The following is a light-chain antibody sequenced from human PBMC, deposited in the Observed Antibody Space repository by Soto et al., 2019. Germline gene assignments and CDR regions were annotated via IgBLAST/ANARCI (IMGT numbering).Light chain of an antibody. Sequence: EIVLTQSPGTLSLSPGGRATLSCRASQSVSSNYLAWYRQKPGQAPRLLIYGASSRATGIPDRFSGSGSGTDFTLTISRLEPEDFAVYYCQQYGNSAPITFGQGTRLEIE. CDR2: GAS. CDR3: QQYGNSAPIT. J-gene: IGKJ5*01. V-gene: IGKV3-20*01. CDR1: QSVSSNY.